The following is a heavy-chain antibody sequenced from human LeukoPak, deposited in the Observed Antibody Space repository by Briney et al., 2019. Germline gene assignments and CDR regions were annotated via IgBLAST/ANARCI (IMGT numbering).Heavy chain of an antibody. D-gene: IGHD4-11*01. CDR3: ARDKAVTTELTQYFQH. V-gene: IGHV1-18*01. CDR2: ISAYNGYI. Sequence: ASVKVSCKASGYTFTNYGVSWVRQAPGQGLEWMGWISAYNGYINYAQKFQFRVTMTTDTSTSTAYMELRSLTSDDTDVYYCARDKAVTTELTQYFQHWGQGTLVTVSS. CDR1: GYTFTNYG. J-gene: IGHJ1*01.